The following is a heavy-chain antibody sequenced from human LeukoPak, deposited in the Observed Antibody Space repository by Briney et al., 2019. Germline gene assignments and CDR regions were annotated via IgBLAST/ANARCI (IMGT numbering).Heavy chain of an antibody. CDR2: ISFDESNR. V-gene: IGHV3-30*18. D-gene: IGHD6-13*01. Sequence: PGGSLRLSCAASGFTFSNYGMHWVRQAPGKGLEWVAVISFDESNRYYADSVMGRFTLSRDNSKNTLYLQMNSLRVEDTAMYYCAKGGGTGYSSSWYSNWGQGTLVTVSS. CDR1: GFTFSNYG. J-gene: IGHJ4*02. CDR3: AKGGGTGYSSSWYSN.